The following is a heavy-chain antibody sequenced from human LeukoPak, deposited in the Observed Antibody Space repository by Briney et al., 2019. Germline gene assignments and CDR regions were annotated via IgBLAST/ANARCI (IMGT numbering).Heavy chain of an antibody. J-gene: IGHJ4*02. Sequence: ASVKVSCKASGYTFTSYGISWVRQAPGQGLEWMGWISAYNGNTNYAQKLQGRVTMTTDTSTSTAYMELRSLRSDDTAVYYCARSSPSMIVVVIDYWGQGTLVTVSS. V-gene: IGHV1-18*01. CDR2: ISAYNGNT. CDR1: GYTFTSYG. D-gene: IGHD3-22*01. CDR3: ARSSPSMIVVVIDY.